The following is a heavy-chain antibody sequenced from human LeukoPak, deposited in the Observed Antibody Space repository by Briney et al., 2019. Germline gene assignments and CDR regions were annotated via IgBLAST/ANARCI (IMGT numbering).Heavy chain of an antibody. CDR1: GYTFTSYY. CDR2: INPSGGQT. CDR3: ARVLVGTADFDY. D-gene: IGHD1-26*01. Sequence: ASVKVSCKASGYTFTSYYMHWVRQAPGQGLEGMGIINPSGGQTSYAQKFQGRVTMTRDTSTSTVYMELSSLRSEDTAVYYCARVLVGTADFDYWGQGTLVTVSS. V-gene: IGHV1-46*01. J-gene: IGHJ4*02.